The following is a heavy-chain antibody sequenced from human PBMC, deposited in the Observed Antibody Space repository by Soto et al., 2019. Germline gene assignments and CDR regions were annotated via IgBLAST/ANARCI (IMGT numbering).Heavy chain of an antibody. Sequence: EVQLVESGGGLVQPGGSLRLSCAASGFTFSNYWMYWVRRARGKALVWVSRFNSDGSVSSYADSVKGRLTISRDNVKNTLYLQMDSLRAEDTAVYYCARGDCVGGTCYSLAGSFYYYMDVWGKGTTVTVFS. CDR3: ARGDCVGGTCYSLAGSFYYYMDV. V-gene: IGHV3-74*01. CDR1: GFTFSNYW. J-gene: IGHJ6*03. CDR2: FNSDGSVS. D-gene: IGHD2-15*01.